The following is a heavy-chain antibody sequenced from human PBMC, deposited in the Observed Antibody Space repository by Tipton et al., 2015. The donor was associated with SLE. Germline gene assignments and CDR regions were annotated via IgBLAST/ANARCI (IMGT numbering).Heavy chain of an antibody. Sequence: GSLRLSCAASGFTFSSYWMHWVRQAPGKGLGWVSRINSDGSSTSYADSVKGRFTISRDNAKNTLYLQMNSLRAEDTAVYYCASRDGYKYAFDIWGQGTMVTVSS. D-gene: IGHD5-24*01. V-gene: IGHV3-74*01. CDR2: INSDGSST. CDR3: ASRDGYKYAFDI. J-gene: IGHJ3*02. CDR1: GFTFSSYW.